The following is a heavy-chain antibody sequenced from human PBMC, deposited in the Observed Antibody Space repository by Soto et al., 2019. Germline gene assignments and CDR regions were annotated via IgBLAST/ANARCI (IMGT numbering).Heavy chain of an antibody. V-gene: IGHV3-30-3*01. J-gene: IGHJ6*02. CDR2: ISYDGSNK. D-gene: IGHD3-22*01. CDR1: GFTFSSYA. Sequence: PGGPLRLSCAASGFTFSSYAMHWVRQAPGKGLEWVAVISYDGSNKYYADSVKGRFTISRDNSKNTLYLQMNSLRAEDTAVYYCARDVYSSGYLPYYYYYGMDVWGQGTTVTVSS. CDR3: ARDVYSSGYLPYYYYYGMDV.